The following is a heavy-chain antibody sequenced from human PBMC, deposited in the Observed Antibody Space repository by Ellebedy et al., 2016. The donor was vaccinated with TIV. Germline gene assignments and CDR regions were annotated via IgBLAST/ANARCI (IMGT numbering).Heavy chain of an antibody. CDR1: GYTFTSHY. CDR2: INLSGGGT. J-gene: IGHJ3*01. V-gene: IGHV1-46*04. D-gene: IGHD3-22*01. CDR3: ARDRGDSSGPYGGKEALDL. Sequence: AASVKVSCKAYGYTFTSHYIHWVRQAPGQGLEWMGIINLSGGGTHYAQRLQGRATMTRDTSTNTVYMELSSLTSEDTAVYYCARDRGDSSGPYGGKEALDLWGQGTMVIVSS.